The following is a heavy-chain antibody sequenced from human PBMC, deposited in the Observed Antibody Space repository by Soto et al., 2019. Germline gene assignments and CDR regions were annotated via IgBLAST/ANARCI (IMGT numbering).Heavy chain of an antibody. CDR3: ARGPVQTATTSLIDY. D-gene: IGHD1-7*01. Sequence: GASVKVSCKASGGTFSSYAISWVRQAPGQGLEWMGGIIPIFGTANYAQKFQGRVTITADESTSTAYMELSSLRSEDTAVYYCARGPVQTATTSLIDYWGQGTLVTAAS. V-gene: IGHV1-69*13. CDR1: GGTFSSYA. CDR2: IIPIFGTA. J-gene: IGHJ4*02.